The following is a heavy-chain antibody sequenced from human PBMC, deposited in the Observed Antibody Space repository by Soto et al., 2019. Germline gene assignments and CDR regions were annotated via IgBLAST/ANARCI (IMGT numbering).Heavy chain of an antibody. J-gene: IGHJ4*02. Sequence: GGSLRLSCAASGFSFGTFVMTWFRQAPGGGLERVASITDSGYTASYAETVEGRFTVSRDNSKNKLHLQMNDLRAEDTATYYCAKNGQWLATPPEAWGQGTLVTVSS. V-gene: IGHV3-23*01. CDR1: GFSFGTFV. CDR2: ITDSGYTA. D-gene: IGHD6-19*01. CDR3: AKNGQWLATPPEA.